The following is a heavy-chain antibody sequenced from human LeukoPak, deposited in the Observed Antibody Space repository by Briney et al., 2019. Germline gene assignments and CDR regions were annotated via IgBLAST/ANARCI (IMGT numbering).Heavy chain of an antibody. Sequence: GGSLRLSCAASGYPFSSYGMHWVRQSPGKGLEWVAFIGYDGCNKYYADSVKGRFTISRDNSKNTLYLQMNCLRAEDTAVYYCAIDLFPFWSGYYGAYFDYWGQGTLVTVSS. J-gene: IGHJ4*02. V-gene: IGHV3-30*02. D-gene: IGHD3-3*01. CDR3: AIDLFPFWSGYYGAYFDY. CDR2: IGYDGCNK. CDR1: GYPFSSYG.